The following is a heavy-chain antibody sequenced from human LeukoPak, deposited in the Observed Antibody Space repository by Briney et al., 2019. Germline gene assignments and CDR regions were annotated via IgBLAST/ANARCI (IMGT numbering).Heavy chain of an antibody. CDR3: ARRVGDGVFDP. Sequence: SKTLSLTCAVYGGSFSGYYWNWIRQPPGKGLEWIGEINHTGSTNYNPSLKSRVTISVDTSKNQFSLKLISLTAADTAVYYCARRVGDGVFDPWGQGTLVTVSS. D-gene: IGHD2-2*01. CDR1: GGSFSGYY. CDR2: INHTGST. V-gene: IGHV4-34*01. J-gene: IGHJ5*02.